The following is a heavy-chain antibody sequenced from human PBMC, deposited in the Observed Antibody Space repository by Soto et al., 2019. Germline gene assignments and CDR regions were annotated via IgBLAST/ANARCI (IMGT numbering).Heavy chain of an antibody. V-gene: IGHV4-59*01. CDR3: ARGGSGGGSGYFNYFDY. CDR2: IYYSGNT. Sequence: QVQLQESGPGLVKPSETLSLTCTVSGGSISSYYWSWIRQPPGKGLEWIGYIYYSGNTNYNPSLKRRFTISVDTSKNQFSLKVSSVTAADTAVYYCARGGSGGGSGYFNYFDYWGQGTLVTVSS. CDR1: GGSISSYY. D-gene: IGHD2-15*01. J-gene: IGHJ4*02.